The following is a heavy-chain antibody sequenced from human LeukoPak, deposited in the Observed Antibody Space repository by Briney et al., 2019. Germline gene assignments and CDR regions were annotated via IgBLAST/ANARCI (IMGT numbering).Heavy chain of an antibody. CDR1: GGSTSSSDYY. CDR3: ARHITQENYYYYYYMDV. V-gene: IGHV4-39*01. D-gene: IGHD1-14*01. Sequence: SETLSLTCAVSGGSTSSSDYYWGWIRQPPGKDLEWIGSIYYSGSTYYNPSLKSRVTISVDTSKNQFSLKLSSVTAADTAVYYCARHITQENYYYYYYMDVWGKGTTVTVSS. CDR2: IYYSGST. J-gene: IGHJ6*03.